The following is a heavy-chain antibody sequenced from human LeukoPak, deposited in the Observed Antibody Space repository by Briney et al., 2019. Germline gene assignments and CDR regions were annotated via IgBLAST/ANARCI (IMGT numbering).Heavy chain of an antibody. CDR3: ARVQVVGGIWAALDH. D-gene: IGHD3-10*01. CDR1: GYTFTSYG. V-gene: IGHV1-18*01. CDR2: ISAYNGNT. J-gene: IGHJ4*02. Sequence: GASVKVSCKASGYTFTSYGISWVRQAPGQGLEWMGWISAYNGNTNYAQKLQGRVTMTTDTSTSTAYMEVRSLRSDDTAVYYCARVQVVGGIWAALDHWGQGTLVTVSS.